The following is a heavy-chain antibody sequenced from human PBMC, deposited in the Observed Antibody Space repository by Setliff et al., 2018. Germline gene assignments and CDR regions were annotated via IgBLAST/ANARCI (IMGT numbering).Heavy chain of an antibody. D-gene: IGHD3-9*01. CDR3: ARTLYDYDILTGPGYYFDY. V-gene: IGHV4-39*07. Sequence: SETLSLTCTVSGGSISSSSYYWGWIRQPPGKGLEWIGSIYYSGSTYYNPSLKSRVAISVDTSKNQFSLKLSSVTAADTAVYYCARTLYDYDILTGPGYYFDYWGQGTLVTVSS. J-gene: IGHJ4*02. CDR1: GGSISSSSYY. CDR2: IYYSGST.